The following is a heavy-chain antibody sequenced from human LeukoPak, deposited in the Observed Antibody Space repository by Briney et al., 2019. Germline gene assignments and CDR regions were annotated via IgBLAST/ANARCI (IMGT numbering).Heavy chain of an antibody. CDR3: ARERGKQKLGDY. CDR1: GGSISSSSYY. V-gene: IGHV4-39*07. D-gene: IGHD6-13*01. J-gene: IGHJ4*02. Sequence: PSETLSLTCTVSGGSISSSSYYWGWIRKPPGKGLEWFGSIYYCGSPCYNPSLKIRVTISLDTSKNQLSLKLSSVPVAHTAVYYCARERGKQKLGDYWGQGTLVTVSS. CDR2: IYYCGSP.